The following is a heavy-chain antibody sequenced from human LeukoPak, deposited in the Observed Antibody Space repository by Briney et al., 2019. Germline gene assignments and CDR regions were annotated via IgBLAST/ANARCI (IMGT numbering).Heavy chain of an antibody. J-gene: IGHJ4*02. CDR1: GFTFSSYS. V-gene: IGHV3-21*04. D-gene: IGHD4-17*01. Sequence: PGGSLRLSCAASGFTFSSYSMNWVRQAPGKGLEWVSSISSSSSYIYYADSVKGRFTISRDNAKNSLYLQMNSLKIDDTGVYYCVRVGARTKGTTMDFEYWGQGTVVTVSS. CDR2: ISSSSSYI. CDR3: VRVGARTKGTTMDFEY.